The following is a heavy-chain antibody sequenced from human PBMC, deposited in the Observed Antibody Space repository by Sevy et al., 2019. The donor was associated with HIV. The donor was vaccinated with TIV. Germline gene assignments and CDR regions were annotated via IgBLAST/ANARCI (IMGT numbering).Heavy chain of an antibody. CDR2: INHSGGT. Sequence: SETLSLTCAVYGGTFSGHYWSWIRQPPGKRLEWIGQINHSGGTHYNPSLKSRVTISADTSKNQFSLKLTSVTAADTAVYYCVRGKLGATIEDKSFDYWGRGTLVTVSS. J-gene: IGHJ4*02. CDR1: GGTFSGHY. D-gene: IGHD1-26*01. CDR3: VRGKLGATIEDKSFDY. V-gene: IGHV4-34*01.